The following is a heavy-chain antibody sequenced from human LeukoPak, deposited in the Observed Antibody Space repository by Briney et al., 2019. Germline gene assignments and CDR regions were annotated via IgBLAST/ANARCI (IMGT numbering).Heavy chain of an antibody. CDR1: GYTFINYH. J-gene: IGHJ4*02. CDR2: NNPSGGRT. V-gene: IGHV1-46*01. CDR3: SRELGRSYFDY. Sequence: ASVKVSCKASGYTFINYHIHWVRQAPGQGLEWMGVNNPSGGRTTYAQKFQGRVTMTRDTSTSTACMDLSSLRSDDTAVYYCSRELGRSYFDYWGQGTLVTVSS.